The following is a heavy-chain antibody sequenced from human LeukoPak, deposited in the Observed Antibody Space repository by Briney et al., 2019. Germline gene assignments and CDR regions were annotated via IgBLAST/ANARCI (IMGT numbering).Heavy chain of an antibody. CDR2: ISAYNGNT. Sequence: ASVKVSCKASGYTFTSYGISWVRQAPGQGLEWMGWISAYNGNTNYAQKLQGRVTMTTDTSTSTAYMELRSLRSDDTAVYYCARDGKPYYYDSSGYYGPYYLDYWGQGTLVTVSS. J-gene: IGHJ4*02. CDR1: GYTFTSYG. V-gene: IGHV1-18*01. CDR3: ARDGKPYYYDSSGYYGPYYLDY. D-gene: IGHD3-22*01.